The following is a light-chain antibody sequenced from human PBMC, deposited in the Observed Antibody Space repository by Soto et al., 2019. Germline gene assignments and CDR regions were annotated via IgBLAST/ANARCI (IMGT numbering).Light chain of an antibody. Sequence: EIVLTPSPGTLSLSPGERATFSCRASQSVSSSYIAWYQQKRGQAPRRLIYGASIRATGIPDRFSGSGSGTDFTLTISRLEPEDFALYYCQQYHTSPLTFGQGTKGDIK. CDR2: GAS. CDR3: QQYHTSPLT. J-gene: IGKJ1*01. CDR1: QSVSSSY. V-gene: IGKV3-20*01.